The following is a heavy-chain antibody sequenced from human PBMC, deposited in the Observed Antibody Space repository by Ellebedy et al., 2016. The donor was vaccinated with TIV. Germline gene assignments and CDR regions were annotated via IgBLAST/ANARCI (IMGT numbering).Heavy chain of an antibody. CDR2: TYYRSKWYN. J-gene: IGHJ5*02. CDR1: GDSVSSNSVT. CDR3: ARETIMITFGGVIVNWFDP. Sequence: SQTLSLTCAISGDSVSSNSVTWNWIRQSPSRGLEWLGRTYYRSKWYNDYAVSVKSRITINPDTSKNQFSLQLNSVTPEDTAVYYCARETIMITFGGVIVNWFDPWGQGTLVTVSS. V-gene: IGHV6-1*01. D-gene: IGHD3-16*02.